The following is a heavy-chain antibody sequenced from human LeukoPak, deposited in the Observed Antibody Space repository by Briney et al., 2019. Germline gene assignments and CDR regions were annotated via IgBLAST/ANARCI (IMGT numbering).Heavy chain of an antibody. CDR1: GYSFTYW. D-gene: IGHD4-17*01. CDR3: ASARHGDYVWDY. V-gene: IGHV5-51*04. Sequence: GESLKISCQGSGYSFTYWIGWVRQMPGKGLEWMGIIYSGDSHTKYSPSFQGRVTISADKPISTAYLQWSSLEASDTAMYYCASARHGDYVWDYWGQGTLVTVSS. J-gene: IGHJ4*02. CDR2: IYSGDSHT.